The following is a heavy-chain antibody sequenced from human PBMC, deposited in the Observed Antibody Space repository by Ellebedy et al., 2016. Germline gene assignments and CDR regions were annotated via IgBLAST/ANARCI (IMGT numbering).Heavy chain of an antibody. Sequence: SETLSLTXTVSGGSISSSSYYWSWIRQPPGKGLEWIGEINHSGSTNYNPSLKSRVTISVDTSKNQFSLKLSSVTAADTAVYYCARRPGTTIFDYWGQGTLVTVSS. CDR1: GGSISSSSYY. D-gene: IGHD5-12*01. CDR2: INHSGST. CDR3: ARRPGTTIFDY. J-gene: IGHJ4*02. V-gene: IGHV4-39*07.